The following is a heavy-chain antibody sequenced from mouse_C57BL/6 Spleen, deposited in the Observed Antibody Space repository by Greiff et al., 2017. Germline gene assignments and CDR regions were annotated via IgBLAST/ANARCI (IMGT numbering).Heavy chain of an antibody. V-gene: IGHV5-4*03. CDR3: ARPRDYDTWFAY. Sequence: EVKLMESGGGLVKPGGSLKLSCAASGFTFSSYAMSWVRQTPDKRLEWVATISDGGSYTYYPDNVKGRFTISRDNAKNNLYLQRSHLKSEDTAMYYCARPRDYDTWFAYWGQGTLVTVSA. CDR1: GFTFSSYA. CDR2: ISDGGSYT. D-gene: IGHD2-4*01. J-gene: IGHJ3*01.